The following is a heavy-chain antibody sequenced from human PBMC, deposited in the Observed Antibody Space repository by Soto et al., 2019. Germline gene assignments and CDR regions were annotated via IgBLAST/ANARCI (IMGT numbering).Heavy chain of an antibody. J-gene: IGHJ5*02. Sequence: EVQLVESGGGLVQPGGSLRLPCAASGFTFSIYSMNWVRQAPGKGLEWVSYISSSSSTIYYADSVKGRFTISRDNAKTSLYLQMNSMRDEDLAVYYCAGHHERIADIGWFDPWGQGTTVTVSS. CDR3: AGHHERIADIGWFDP. D-gene: IGHD6-13*01. CDR2: ISSSSSTI. V-gene: IGHV3-48*02. CDR1: GFTFSIYS.